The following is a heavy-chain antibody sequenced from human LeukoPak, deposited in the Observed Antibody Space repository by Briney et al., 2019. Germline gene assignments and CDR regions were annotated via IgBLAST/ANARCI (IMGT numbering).Heavy chain of an antibody. V-gene: IGHV1-2*02. CDR2: INPNSGGT. Sequence: ASVKVSCKASGYTFTGYYMHWVRQAPGQGLERMGWINPNSGGTNYAQKIQGRVTMTRDTSISTAYMELSRLRSDDTAVYYCATSIAARPVDPWGQGTLVTVSS. D-gene: IGHD6-6*01. J-gene: IGHJ5*02. CDR1: GYTFTGYY. CDR3: ATSIAARPVDP.